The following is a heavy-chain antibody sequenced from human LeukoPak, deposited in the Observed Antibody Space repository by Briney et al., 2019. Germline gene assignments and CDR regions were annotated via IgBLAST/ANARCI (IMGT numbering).Heavy chain of an antibody. CDR3: ARVYGDSKYYYYYMDV. J-gene: IGHJ6*03. V-gene: IGHV3-48*01. D-gene: IGHD4-17*01. CDR1: RFTFSSYS. CDR2: ISSSSSTI. Sequence: GGSLRLSCAASRFTFSSYSMHWVRQAPGKGLEWVSYISSSSSTIYYADSVKGRFTISRDNAKNSLYLQMNSLRAEDTAVYYCARVYGDSKYYYYYMDVWGKGTTVTVSS.